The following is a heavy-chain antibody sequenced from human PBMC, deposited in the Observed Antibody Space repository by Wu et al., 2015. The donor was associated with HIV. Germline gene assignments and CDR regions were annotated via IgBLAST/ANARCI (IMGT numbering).Heavy chain of an antibody. CDR1: IHLQRPL. CDR3: ATDTGFGVAFYYHLDH. J-gene: IGHJ4*02. D-gene: IGHD3-3*01. Sequence: QVQLVQSGPEVRSLGRXRSPARLWIHLQRPLYTLGATGRRTRAEWMGWINPNSGDTLYRQKFKGRVTLTRDTSISTAYMELSTLTSDDTAIYYCATDTGFGVAFYYHLDHWGQGTLVTVSS. V-gene: IGHV1-2*02. CDR2: INPNSGDT.